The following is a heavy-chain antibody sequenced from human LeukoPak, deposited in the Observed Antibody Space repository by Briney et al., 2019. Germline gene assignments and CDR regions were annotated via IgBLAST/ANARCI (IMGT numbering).Heavy chain of an antibody. CDR1: GFTFSSYW. J-gene: IGHJ2*01. V-gene: IGHV3-74*01. Sequence: GGSLRLSCAVSGFTFSSYWMHWGRQGPWKELAWVSGITSDGSATDYADSVKGRFTISRDNAKNTLYLDMASLSAEDTAVYYCARDASPGYFDLWGRGTLVTVSS. CDR3: ARDASPGYFDL. D-gene: IGHD2-15*01. CDR2: ITSDGSAT.